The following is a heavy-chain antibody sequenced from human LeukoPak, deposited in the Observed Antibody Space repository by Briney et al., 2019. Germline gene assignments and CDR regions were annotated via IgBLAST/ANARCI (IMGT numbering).Heavy chain of an antibody. CDR2: ISSSSSYI. CDR3: ASPLPFQH. V-gene: IGHV3-21*04. Sequence: GGSLRLSCAASGFTFSSYSMNWVRQAPGKGLEWVSSISSSSSYIYYADSVKGRFTISRDNSRNTLYLQMNSLRAEDTAVYYCASPLPFQHWGQGTLVTVSS. CDR1: GFTFSSYS. J-gene: IGHJ1*01.